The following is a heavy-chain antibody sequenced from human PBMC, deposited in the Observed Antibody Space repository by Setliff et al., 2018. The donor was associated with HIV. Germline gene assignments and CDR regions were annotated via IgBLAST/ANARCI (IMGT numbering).Heavy chain of an antibody. CDR2: ISGSDGNT. CDR1: GFTFSSYA. D-gene: IGHD6-13*01. V-gene: IGHV3-23*01. Sequence: PGGSLRLSCAASGFTFSSYAMTWVRQAPGKGLEWVSTISGSDGNTYYADSVKGRFTISRDNSKNTLYLQMNSLRAEDTALYYCAKSRPLAPTAGINYWGQGTLVTVSS. CDR3: AKSRPLAPTAGINY. J-gene: IGHJ4*02.